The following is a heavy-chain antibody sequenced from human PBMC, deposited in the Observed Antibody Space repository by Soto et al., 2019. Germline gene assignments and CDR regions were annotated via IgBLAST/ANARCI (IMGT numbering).Heavy chain of an antibody. J-gene: IGHJ4*02. CDR2: IIPIFGTA. D-gene: IGHD3-22*01. CDR1: GGTFSSYA. Sequence: VASVKVSCKASGGTFSSYAISWVRQAPGQGLEWMGGIIPIFGTANYAQKFQGRVTITADESTSTAYMELSSLRSEDTAVYYCARGYDSSGYYYGWEKYYFDYWGQGTLVTVSS. V-gene: IGHV1-69*13. CDR3: ARGYDSSGYYYGWEKYYFDY.